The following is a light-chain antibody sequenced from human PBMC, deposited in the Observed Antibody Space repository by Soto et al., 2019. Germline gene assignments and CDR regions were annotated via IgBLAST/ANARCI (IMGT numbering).Light chain of an antibody. CDR1: QGIAGS. CDR3: QQVKSYPRT. CDR2: AES. V-gene: IGKV1-9*01. J-gene: IGKJ4*01. Sequence: DTQLTQSPSFLSASGGDRVTITCRASQGIAGSLALYQQKPEKPPTLLIYAESTLQSGVPSRFSGSGSGKPGTLTISSLAPEDFATYYCQQVKSYPRTFGGGTRVEIK.